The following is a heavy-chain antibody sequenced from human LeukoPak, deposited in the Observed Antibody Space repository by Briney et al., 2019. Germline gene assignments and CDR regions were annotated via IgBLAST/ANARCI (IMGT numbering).Heavy chain of an antibody. D-gene: IGHD2-15*01. J-gene: IGHJ4*02. CDR2: FDPEDGET. Sequence: ASVKVSCKVSGYTLTELSMHWVRQAPGKGLEWMGGFDPEDGETIYAQKFQGRVTMTEDTSTDTAYMELSSLRSEDTAVYYCATATVTYCSGGSCYSGGFDYWGQGTLVTVAA. CDR1: GYTLTELS. CDR3: ATATVTYCSGGSCYSGGFDY. V-gene: IGHV1-24*01.